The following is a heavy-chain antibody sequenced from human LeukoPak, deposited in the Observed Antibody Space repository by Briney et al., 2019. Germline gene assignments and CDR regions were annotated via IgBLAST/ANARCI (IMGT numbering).Heavy chain of an antibody. V-gene: IGHV3-33*01. CDR1: GFTFSSYG. CDR3: ARVASYGYFDY. J-gene: IGHJ4*02. CDR2: IWYDGSNK. Sequence: GRSLRLSCAASGFTFSSYGMHWVRQAPGKGLEWVAVIWYDGSNKYYADSVKGRFTISRDNSKNTLYLRMNSLRAEDTAVYYCARVASYGYFDYWGQGTLVTVSS. D-gene: IGHD5-18*01.